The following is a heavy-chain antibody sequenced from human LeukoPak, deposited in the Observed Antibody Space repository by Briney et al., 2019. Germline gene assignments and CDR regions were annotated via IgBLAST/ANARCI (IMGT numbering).Heavy chain of an antibody. CDR1: GGSFSGYY. CDR3: ARLGRMGQQQLVREPVRSRTRTLYYFDY. CDR2: INHSGST. D-gene: IGHD6-13*01. J-gene: IGHJ4*02. Sequence: PSETLSLTCAVYGGSFSGYYWSWIRRPPGKGLEWIGEINHSGSTNYNPSLKSRVTISVDTSKNQFSLKLSSVTAADTAVYYCARLGRMGQQQLVREPVRSRTRTLYYFDYWGQGTLVTVSS. V-gene: IGHV4-34*01.